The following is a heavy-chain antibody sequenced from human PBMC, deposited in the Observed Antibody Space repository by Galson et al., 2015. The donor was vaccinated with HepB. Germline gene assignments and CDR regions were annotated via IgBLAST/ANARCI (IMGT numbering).Heavy chain of an antibody. V-gene: IGHV4-59*08. CDR1: GGSISSYY. CDR3: ARKSYVDGAFDI. D-gene: IGHD1-26*01. CDR2: IFYTGST. Sequence: ETLSLTCTVSGGSISSYYWSWIRLPPRKGLEWIGYIFYTGSTNYNPSLKSRLTILVDMSRNQFSLKLTSVTAADTAVYYCARKSYVDGAFDIWGQGTTVTVSS. J-gene: IGHJ3*02.